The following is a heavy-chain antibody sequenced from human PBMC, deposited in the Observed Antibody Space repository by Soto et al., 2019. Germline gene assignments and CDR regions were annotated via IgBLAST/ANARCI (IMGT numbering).Heavy chain of an antibody. Sequence: EVQLVESGGGLVKPGGSLRVSCAASGFTFTYAWMNWVRQPPGKGLEWVARIKNKIDGGTTDYAAPVEGRFSISRDDSKNTLYLQMNSLETEDTAVYYCTSSYSSGGAFDYWGRGTLVTVSS. V-gene: IGHV3-15*07. CDR2: IKNKIDGGTT. CDR1: GFTFTYAW. J-gene: IGHJ4*02. CDR3: TSSYSSGGAFDY. D-gene: IGHD6-19*01.